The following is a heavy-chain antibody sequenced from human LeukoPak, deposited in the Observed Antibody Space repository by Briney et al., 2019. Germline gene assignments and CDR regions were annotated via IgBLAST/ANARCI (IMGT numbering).Heavy chain of an antibody. J-gene: IGHJ4*02. CDR1: GGSISSSSYY. CDR2: IYYSGST. CDR3: ARLSRIAAAGTVVDY. V-gene: IGHV4-39*01. Sequence: SETLSLTCTVPGGSISSSSYYWGWIRQPPGKGLEWIGSIYYSGSTYYNPSLKSRVTISVDTSKNQFSLKLSSVTAADTAVYYCARLSRIAAAGTVVDYWGQGTLVTVSS. D-gene: IGHD6-13*01.